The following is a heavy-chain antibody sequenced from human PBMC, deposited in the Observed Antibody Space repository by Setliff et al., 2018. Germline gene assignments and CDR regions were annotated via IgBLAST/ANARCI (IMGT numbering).Heavy chain of an antibody. CDR1: GFTFSSHR. D-gene: IGHD2-15*01. J-gene: IGHJ4*02. CDR3: ARTCSGSGCYAGLES. CDR2: IWDDGGNK. V-gene: IGHV3-33*08. Sequence: SCAASGFTFSSHRMHWVRQAPGKGLEWVAVIWDDGGNKYHADSVKGRFTISRDNSKNTLYLQMNSLRPEDTAVYYCARTCSGSGCYAGLESWGQGTPVTVSS.